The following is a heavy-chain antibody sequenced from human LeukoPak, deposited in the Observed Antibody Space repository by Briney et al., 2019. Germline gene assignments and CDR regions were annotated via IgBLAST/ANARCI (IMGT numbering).Heavy chain of an antibody. Sequence: GGSLRLSCAASGFTFSSYAMHWVRQAPGKGLEWVALISYDGKNKYYADSVKGRFTISRDDSMNTLYLQMNSLRAEDTALYYCANVPYSSSWYPGTWGQGTLVTVSS. CDR1: GFTFSSYA. D-gene: IGHD6-13*01. V-gene: IGHV3-30*04. J-gene: IGHJ5*02. CDR3: ANVPYSSSWYPGT. CDR2: ISYDGKNK.